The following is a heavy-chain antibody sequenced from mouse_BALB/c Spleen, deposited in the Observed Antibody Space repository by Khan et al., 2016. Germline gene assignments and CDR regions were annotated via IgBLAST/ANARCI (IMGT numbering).Heavy chain of an antibody. CDR3: ARRDYGSDYAMDY. CDR1: GYSITSDYA. D-gene: IGHD1-1*01. CDR2: ISYSGST. J-gene: IGHJ4*01. Sequence: EVQLQESGPGLVKPSQSLSLTCTVTGYSITSDYAWNWIRQFPGNKLEWMGYISYSGSTSYNPSLKSRISITRDTSKNQFFLQLNSVTTEDTATYYCARRDYGSDYAMDYWCQGTSVTVSS. V-gene: IGHV3-2*02.